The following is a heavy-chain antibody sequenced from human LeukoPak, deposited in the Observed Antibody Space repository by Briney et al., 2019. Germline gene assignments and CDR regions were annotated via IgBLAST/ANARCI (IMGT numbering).Heavy chain of an antibody. CDR3: TRPSYYDSRGYSTNGFDI. Sequence: GGSLRLSCAASGFTFSDHYMDWVRQAPGKGLEWVGRTRNKANSYTTVYAASVRGRFTISRDDSKNSLYLQMYSLKTEDTAVYFCTRPSYYDSRGYSTNGFDIWGQGTMVTVSS. CDR1: GFTFSDHY. CDR2: TRNKANSYTT. V-gene: IGHV3-72*01. D-gene: IGHD3-22*01. J-gene: IGHJ3*02.